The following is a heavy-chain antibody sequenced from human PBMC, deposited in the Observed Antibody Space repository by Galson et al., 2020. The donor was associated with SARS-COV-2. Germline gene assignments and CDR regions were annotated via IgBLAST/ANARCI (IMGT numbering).Heavy chain of an antibody. CDR3: ATGPVVPAAILGWFDP. Sequence: ASVKVSCKVSGYTLTELSMHWLRQAPGKGLEWMGGFDPKDGETIYAQTFQGRVTMTEDTSTDTAYMVLSSLRSEDTAVYYCATGPVVPAAILGWFDPWGQGTLVTVSS. V-gene: IGHV1-24*01. CDR1: GYTLTELS. J-gene: IGHJ5*02. D-gene: IGHD2-2*02. CDR2: FDPKDGET.